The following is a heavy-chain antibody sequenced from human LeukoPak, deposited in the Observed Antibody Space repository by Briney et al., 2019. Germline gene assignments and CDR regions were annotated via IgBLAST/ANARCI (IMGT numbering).Heavy chain of an antibody. CDR2: INHSGST. CDR1: GGSFSGYY. V-gene: IGHV4-34*01. J-gene: IGHJ5*02. CDR3: ARRGRAVAGNWFDP. D-gene: IGHD6-19*01. Sequence: SETLSLTCAVYGGSFSGYYWSWIRQPPGKGLEWIGEINHSGSTNYNPSLKSRVTISVDTSKNQFSLKLSSVTAADTAVYYCARRGRAVAGNWFDPWGQGTLVTVSS.